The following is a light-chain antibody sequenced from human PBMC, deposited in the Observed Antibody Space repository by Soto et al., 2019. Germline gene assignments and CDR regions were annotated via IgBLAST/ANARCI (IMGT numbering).Light chain of an antibody. Sequence: QSALTQPASVSGSPGPSITISCTGTSSDVGSYNLVSWYQQHPGKAPKVMIYEVSKRPSGVPNRFSGSKSGNTASLTISGLQAEDEADYYCCSYAGRSTIYVCGTGTKLTVL. V-gene: IGLV2-23*02. CDR3: CSYAGRSTIYV. J-gene: IGLJ1*01. CDR1: SSDVGSYNL. CDR2: EVS.